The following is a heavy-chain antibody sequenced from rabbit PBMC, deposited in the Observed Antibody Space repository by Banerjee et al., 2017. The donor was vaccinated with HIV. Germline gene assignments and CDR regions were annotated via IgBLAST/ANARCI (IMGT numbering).Heavy chain of an antibody. V-gene: IGHV1S43*01. CDR2: IYNGDGST. Sequence: QEQLVESGGGLVQPEGSLTLTCTASGFSFSSSYYMCWVRQAPGKGLELIACIYNGDGSTWYASWVNGRFTISRSTSLNTVDLKMTSLTAADTATYFCARDGAYTGYDLDLWGPGTLVTVS. D-gene: IGHD7-1*01. CDR3: ARDGAYTGYDLDL. J-gene: IGHJ6*01. CDR1: GFSFSSSYY.